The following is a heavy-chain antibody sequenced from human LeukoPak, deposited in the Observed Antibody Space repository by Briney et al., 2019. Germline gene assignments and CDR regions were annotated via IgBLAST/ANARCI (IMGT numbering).Heavy chain of an antibody. J-gene: IGHJ4*02. CDR1: GFTFSSYG. D-gene: IGHD2-2*01. Sequence: GGSLRLSCAASGFTFSSYGMSWVRQAPGKGLEWVSAISGSGGSTYYADSVKGRFTISRDNSKNTLYLQMNSLRAEDTAVYYCAKGLRYCSSTSCRAGWGWGQGTLVTVSS. CDR2: ISGSGGST. CDR3: AKGLRYCSSTSCRAGWG. V-gene: IGHV3-23*01.